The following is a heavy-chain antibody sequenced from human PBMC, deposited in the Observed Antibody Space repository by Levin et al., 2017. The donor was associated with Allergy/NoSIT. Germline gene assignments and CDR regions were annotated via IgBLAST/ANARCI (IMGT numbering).Heavy chain of an antibody. CDR1: GDSIRSSNYY. V-gene: IGHV4-39*07. CDR3: ARELGRSGYFDY. CDR2: IYYSGIA. Sequence: TSSETLSLTCTVSGDSIRSSNYYWGWIRQPPGKGLEWIGCIYYSGIADYSPSLKSRVTFSVDTSKNQFSLKLTSVTAADTAVYYCARELGRSGYFDYWGQGTLATVSS. D-gene: IGHD2-15*01. J-gene: IGHJ4*02.